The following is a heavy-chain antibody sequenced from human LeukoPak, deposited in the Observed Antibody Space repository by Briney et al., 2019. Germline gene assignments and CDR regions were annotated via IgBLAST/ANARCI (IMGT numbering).Heavy chain of an antibody. Sequence: SETLSLTCTVSGGSFSSGNYYWSWIRQPPGKGLEWIGYIYYRGSTNYNPSLKSRVTISVDTSKNQFSLKLSSVTAADTAVYYCAKLIAVAGTSDWFDPWGQGTLVTVSS. D-gene: IGHD6-13*01. J-gene: IGHJ5*02. CDR2: IYYRGST. CDR3: AKLIAVAGTSDWFDP. V-gene: IGHV4-61*01. CDR1: GGSFSSGNYY.